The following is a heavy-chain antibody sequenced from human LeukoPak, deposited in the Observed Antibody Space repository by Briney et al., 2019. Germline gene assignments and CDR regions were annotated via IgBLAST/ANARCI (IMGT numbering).Heavy chain of an antibody. V-gene: IGHV3-7*04. Sequence: GGSLRLSCAASGFTFSSYWMGWVRQAPGKGLEWVANIKQDGSEKYYVDSVKGRFTISRDNAKNSLYLQMNSLRAEDTAVYYCARVTTLYYFDYWGQGTLVTVSS. CDR1: GFTFSSYW. CDR2: IKQDGSEK. D-gene: IGHD3-3*01. J-gene: IGHJ4*02. CDR3: ARVTTLYYFDY.